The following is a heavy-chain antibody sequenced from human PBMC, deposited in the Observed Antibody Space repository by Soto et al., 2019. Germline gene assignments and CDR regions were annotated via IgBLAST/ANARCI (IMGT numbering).Heavy chain of an antibody. CDR1: GFTFTSSA. CDR2: IVVGSGNT. V-gene: IGHV1-58*01. CDR3: AADPLTPPFYDLDAFDI. Sequence: SVKVSCKASGFTFTSSAVQWVRQARGQRLEWIGWIVVGSGNTNYAQKFQERVTITRDMSTSTAYMELSSLRSEDTAVYYCAADPLTPPFYDLDAFDIWGQGTMVTVSS. D-gene: IGHD3-22*01. J-gene: IGHJ3*02.